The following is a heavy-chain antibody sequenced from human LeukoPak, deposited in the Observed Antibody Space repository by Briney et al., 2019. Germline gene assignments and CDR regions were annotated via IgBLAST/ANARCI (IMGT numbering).Heavy chain of an antibody. CDR2: INPSGGST. Sequence: ASVKVSCKASGYTFTSYYMHWVRQAPGQGLEWMGIINPSGGSTSYAQKFQGRVTMTRDTSTSTVYMELSSLRSEDTAVYYCVREFVKDYGDYVTDYWGQGTLVTVSS. CDR3: VREFVKDYGDYVTDY. D-gene: IGHD4-17*01. CDR1: GYTFTSYY. J-gene: IGHJ4*02. V-gene: IGHV1-46*01.